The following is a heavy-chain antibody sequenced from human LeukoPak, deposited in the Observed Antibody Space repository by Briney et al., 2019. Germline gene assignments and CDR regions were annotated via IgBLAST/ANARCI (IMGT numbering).Heavy chain of an antibody. J-gene: IGHJ6*03. CDR3: AREGGDYYDSSGSFYYYYMDV. D-gene: IGHD3-22*01. V-gene: IGHV4-31*03. CDR1: GGSISSGGYY. CDR2: IYYSGST. Sequence: SETLSLTCTVSGGSISSGGYYWSWIRPHPGKGLEWIGYIYYSGSTYYNPSLKSRVTISVDTSKNQFSLKLSSVTAADTAVYYCAREGGDYYDSSGSFYYYYMDVWGKGTTVTVSS.